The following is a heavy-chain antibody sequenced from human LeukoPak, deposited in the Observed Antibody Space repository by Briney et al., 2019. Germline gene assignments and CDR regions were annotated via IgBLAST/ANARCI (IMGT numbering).Heavy chain of an antibody. Sequence: GGSLRLSCAASGFTFSSYSMNWVRQAPGKGLEWVSSISSSSSYIYYTDSVKGRFTISRDNAKNSLYLQMNSLRAEDTAVYYCARDMRGSYCSCFDYWGQGTLVTVSS. D-gene: IGHD1-26*01. V-gene: IGHV3-21*01. CDR3: ARDMRGSYCSCFDY. CDR2: ISSSSSYI. J-gene: IGHJ4*02. CDR1: GFTFSSYS.